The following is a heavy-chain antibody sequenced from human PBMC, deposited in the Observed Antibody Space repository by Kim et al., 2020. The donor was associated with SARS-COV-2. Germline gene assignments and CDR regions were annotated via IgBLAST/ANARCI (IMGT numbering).Heavy chain of an antibody. J-gene: IGHJ4*02. D-gene: IGHD1-26*01. V-gene: IGHV3-9*01. CDR1: GFTFGDYA. CDR3: AKDRPLGGELTFDY. CDR2: ISWNSGSI. Sequence: GGSLRLSCAASGFTFGDYAMHWVRQAPGKGLEWVSGISWNSGSIGYADSVKGRFTISRDNAKNSLYLQMNSLRAEDTALYYCAKDRPLGGELTFDYWGQGTLVTVSS.